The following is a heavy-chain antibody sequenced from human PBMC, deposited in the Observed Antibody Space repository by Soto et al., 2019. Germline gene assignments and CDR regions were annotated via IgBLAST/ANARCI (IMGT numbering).Heavy chain of an antibody. V-gene: IGHV3-66*01. CDR1: GFTVSSNY. D-gene: IGHD3-22*01. Sequence: GGSLRLSCAASGFTVSSNYMSWVRQAPGKGLEWVSVIYSGGSTYYADSVKGRFTISRDNSKNTLYLQMNSLRAEDTAVYYCARALHHYYDSSCYYYWGQGTLVTVSS. CDR3: ARALHHYYDSSCYYY. CDR2: IYSGGST. J-gene: IGHJ4*02.